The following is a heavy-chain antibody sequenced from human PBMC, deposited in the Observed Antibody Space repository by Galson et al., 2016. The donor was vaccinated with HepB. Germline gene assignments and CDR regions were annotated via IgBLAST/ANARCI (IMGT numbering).Heavy chain of an antibody. J-gene: IGHJ3*02. CDR1: GFTFSRYG. D-gene: IGHD3-10*01. Sequence: SLRLSCAASGFTFSRYGMHWVRQAPGKGLEWVAVILYDGSKKYYADSVKGRFTISRDNAKNTLYLQMNSLRAEDTAVYYCAREVVRGTDAFDIWGQGTMVTVS. CDR2: ILYDGSKK. V-gene: IGHV3-33*01. CDR3: AREVVRGTDAFDI.